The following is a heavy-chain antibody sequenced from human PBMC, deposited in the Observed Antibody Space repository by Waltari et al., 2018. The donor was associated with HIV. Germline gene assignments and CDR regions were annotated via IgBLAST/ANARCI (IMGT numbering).Heavy chain of an antibody. D-gene: IGHD3-9*01. V-gene: IGHV3-7*01. CDR1: GFTLSSYW. CDR3: ARDRHYDILTGSYFDY. J-gene: IGHJ4*02. CDR2: IKQDGSDK. Sequence: EVQLVESGGGLVQPGGSLRLSCAVSGFTLSSYWLSWVRQAPGMGLECVANIKQDGSDKYYGDSVKGRFTISRDNAKNSLYLQMNSLRAEDTAVYYCARDRHYDILTGSYFDYWGQGTLVTVSS.